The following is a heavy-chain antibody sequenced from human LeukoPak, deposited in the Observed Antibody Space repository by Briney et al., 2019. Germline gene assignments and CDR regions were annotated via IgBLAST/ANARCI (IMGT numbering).Heavy chain of an antibody. CDR3: TKDYCGKFCSAV. CDR2: INSDGNAT. Sequence: GGSLRLSCAASGFSFTNYWMHWVRQAPGKGLVWVSHINSDGNATRYADSVKGRFTISRDNAMNTLYLQMNSLRAEDTAKYYCTKDYCGKFCSAVWGQGTTATVSS. CDR1: GFSFTNYW. J-gene: IGHJ6*02. V-gene: IGHV3-74*01. D-gene: IGHD3-9*01.